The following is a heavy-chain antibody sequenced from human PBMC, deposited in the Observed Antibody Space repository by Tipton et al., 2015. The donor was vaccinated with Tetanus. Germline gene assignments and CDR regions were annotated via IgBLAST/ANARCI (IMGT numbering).Heavy chain of an antibody. CDR3: ARGDRYYFGSENYRYAFDY. CDR1: GGTFSSYA. V-gene: IGHV1-69*13. Sequence: SGAEVKKPGASVKVSCKASGGTFSSYAISWVRQAPGQGLEWMGGIIPIFGTANYAQKFQGRVTITADESTSTAYMELSSLRSEDTAVYYCARGDRYYFGSENYRYAFDYWGQGTLVTVSS. J-gene: IGHJ4*02. CDR2: IIPIFGTA. D-gene: IGHD3-10*01.